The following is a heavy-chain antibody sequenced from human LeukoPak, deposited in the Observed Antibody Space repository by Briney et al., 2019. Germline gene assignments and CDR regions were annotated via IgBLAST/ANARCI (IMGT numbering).Heavy chain of an antibody. D-gene: IGHD1-26*01. Sequence: SETLSLTCAVYDGSFSDYYWTWIRQPPGKGLEWIGEINHSGSTNYNPSLKNRVTISVDTSKNQFSLKLSSVTAADTAVYYCARVGAIDYWGQGTLVTVSS. J-gene: IGHJ4*02. CDR2: INHSGST. V-gene: IGHV4-34*01. CDR3: ARVGAIDY. CDR1: DGSFSDYY.